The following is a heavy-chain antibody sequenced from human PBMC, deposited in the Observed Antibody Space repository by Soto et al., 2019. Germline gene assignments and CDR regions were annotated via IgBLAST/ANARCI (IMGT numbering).Heavy chain of an antibody. CDR2: ISWNSGSI. CDR1: GFTFDDYA. Sequence: DVQLVESGGGLVQPGRSLRLSCAASGFTFDDYAMHWVRQAPGKGLEWVSGISWNSGSIGYADSVKGRFTISRDNAKNSLYLQMNSLRAEDTALYYCAKRADYGDYGYWYFDLWGRGTLVTVSS. CDR3: AKRADYGDYGYWYFDL. V-gene: IGHV3-9*01. D-gene: IGHD4-17*01. J-gene: IGHJ2*01.